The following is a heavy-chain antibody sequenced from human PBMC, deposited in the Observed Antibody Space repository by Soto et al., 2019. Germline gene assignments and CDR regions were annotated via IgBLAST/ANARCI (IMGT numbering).Heavy chain of an antibody. CDR3: ARDQRGYCSGGSCYLAGYYYGIDV. V-gene: IGHV4-31*03. CDR2: IYYSGST. Sequence: SETLSLTCTVSGGSISSGGYYWSWIRQHPGKGLEWIGYIYYSGSTYYNPSLKSRVTISVDTSKNQFSLKLSSVTAADTAVYYCARDQRGYCSGGSCYLAGYYYGIDVWGQGTTVTVSS. J-gene: IGHJ6*02. CDR1: GGSISSGGYY. D-gene: IGHD2-15*01.